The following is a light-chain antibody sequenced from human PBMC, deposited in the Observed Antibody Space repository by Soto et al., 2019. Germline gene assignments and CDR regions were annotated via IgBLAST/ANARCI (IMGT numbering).Light chain of an antibody. V-gene: IGKV1-39*01. CDR1: QNINSY. Sequence: DIQMTQSPSTLSASVGDRVTITCRASQNINSYLNWYQHKPGKAPMLLIYAASSLQSGVPSRFSGSGSGTDFTLTISSLQPEDFATYYCQQLNSYPKWTFGQGTKVDIK. CDR3: QQLNSYPKWT. CDR2: AAS. J-gene: IGKJ1*01.